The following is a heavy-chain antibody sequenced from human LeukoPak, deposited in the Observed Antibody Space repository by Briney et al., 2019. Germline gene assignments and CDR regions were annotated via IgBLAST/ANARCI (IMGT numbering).Heavy chain of an antibody. CDR3: AGDKNSRYWYYY. J-gene: IGHJ4*02. Sequence: PSQTLSLTCTVSGGSISSGGYYWSWIRQSPGRGLEWIGNIHYSGGTNYNPSLKSRVTISLDTSKSQFSLKLDSVTAADTAVYYCAGDKNSRYWYYYRGQGTLVTVSS. D-gene: IGHD6-13*01. CDR1: GGSISSGGYY. V-gene: IGHV4-61*08. CDR2: IHYSGGT.